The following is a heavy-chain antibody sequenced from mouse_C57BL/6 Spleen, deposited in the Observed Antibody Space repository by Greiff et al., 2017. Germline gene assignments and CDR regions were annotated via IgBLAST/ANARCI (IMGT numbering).Heavy chain of an antibody. Sequence: DVMLLQSGPGMVKPSQSLSLTCTVTGYSITSGCDSHWIRHFPGNKLEWMGYITYSGSTNYNPSLNSQISITHDTSKNHCFLKLNSVTTEDTAAYYCASEYGTLWSAYWGQGTLVTVSA. CDR1: GYSITSGCD. CDR3: ASEYGTLWSAY. CDR2: ITYSGST. J-gene: IGHJ3*01. V-gene: IGHV3-1*01. D-gene: IGHD1-1*01.